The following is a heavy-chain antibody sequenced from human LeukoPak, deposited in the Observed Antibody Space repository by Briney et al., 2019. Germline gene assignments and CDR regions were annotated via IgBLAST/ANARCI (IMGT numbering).Heavy chain of an antibody. CDR1: GFSFSDYS. CDR3: ARDPTQPGGYYFDY. V-gene: IGHV3-48*01. J-gene: IGHJ4*02. CDR2: IISSSSTI. D-gene: IGHD5-12*01. Sequence: GGSLRLSCAASGFSFSDYSMNWVRQAPGKGLEWVSFIISSSSTIFYADSVKGRFTISRDNAKNSLYLQMDSPRVEDTAVYYCARDPTQPGGYYFDYWGQGILVTVSS.